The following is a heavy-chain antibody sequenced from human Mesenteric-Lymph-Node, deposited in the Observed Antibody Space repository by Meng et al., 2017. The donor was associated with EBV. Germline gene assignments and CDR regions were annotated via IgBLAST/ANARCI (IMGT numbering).Heavy chain of an antibody. Sequence: QLQCQESGPGLVKASGTLSLPCGVSGDSIISTDTWWSWVRQPPGKGLEWIGEIFHAGNTNYNPSLKSQVTMSVDTSKNQFSLNLSSVTAADSAVYYCARGSHYTWDVWGQGTLVTVSS. D-gene: IGHD3-16*01. CDR2: IFHAGNT. J-gene: IGHJ4*02. CDR3: ARGSHYTWDV. V-gene: IGHV4-4*02. CDR1: GDSIISTDTW.